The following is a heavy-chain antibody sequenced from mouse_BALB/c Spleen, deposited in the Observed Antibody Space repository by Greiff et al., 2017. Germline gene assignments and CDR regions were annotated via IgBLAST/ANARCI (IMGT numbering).Heavy chain of an antibody. CDR2: IWAGGST. V-gene: IGHV2-9*02. Sequence: VKLQESGPGLVAPSQSLSITCTVSGFSLTSYGVHWVRQPPGKGLEWLGVIWAGGSTNYNSALMSSLSISKDNSKSQVFLKMNSLQTDDTAMYYCARADRPYAMDYWGQGTSVTVSS. D-gene: IGHD2-14*01. CDR3: ARADRPYAMDY. J-gene: IGHJ4*01. CDR1: GFSLTSYG.